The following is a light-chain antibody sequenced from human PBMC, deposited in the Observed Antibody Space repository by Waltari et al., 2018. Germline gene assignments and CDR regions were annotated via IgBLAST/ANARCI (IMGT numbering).Light chain of an antibody. CDR1: QGISSY. CDR3: HQYHSLPLT. CDR2: YAT. Sequence: DIQMTQSPPSLSASVGDRVTITCRASQGISSYLNWYQQKPGKAPKVLMYYATRLETGVPSRFSGSASGTEFTLIINSLQPEDFATYYCHQYHSLPLTFGGGTKVEIK. J-gene: IGKJ4*01. V-gene: IGKV1-17*01.